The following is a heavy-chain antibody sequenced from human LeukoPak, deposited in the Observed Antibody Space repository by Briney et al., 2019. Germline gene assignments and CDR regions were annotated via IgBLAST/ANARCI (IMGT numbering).Heavy chain of an antibody. CDR1: GGSISSYY. D-gene: IGHD6-19*01. CDR2: IYYSGST. CDR3: ARSSGWYIDY. Sequence: SETLSLTCTVSGGSISSYYWSWIRQPPGKGLEWIGYIYYSGSTNCNPSLKSRVTISVDTSKNQFSLKLSSVTAADTAVYYCARSSGWYIDYWGQGTLVTVSS. V-gene: IGHV4-59*01. J-gene: IGHJ4*02.